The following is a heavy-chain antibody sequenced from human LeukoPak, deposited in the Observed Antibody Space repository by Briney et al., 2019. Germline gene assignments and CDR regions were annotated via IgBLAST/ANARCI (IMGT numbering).Heavy chain of an antibody. CDR2: TYYRSKRYY. J-gene: IGHJ4*02. CDR3: ARSGSGYFDY. CDR1: GDSVSGTSPT. Sequence: SQTLSLTCAISGDSVSGTSPTWNWIRQSPSGCLEWLGRTYYRSKRYYDYAESVKSRITINPDTSKNQFSLQLNSVTPEDTAVYYCARSGSGYFDYWGQGTLVTVSS. D-gene: IGHD3-10*01. V-gene: IGHV6-1*01.